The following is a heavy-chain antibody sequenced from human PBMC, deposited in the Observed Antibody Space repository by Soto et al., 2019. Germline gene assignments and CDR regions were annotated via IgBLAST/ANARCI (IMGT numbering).Heavy chain of an antibody. CDR1: GSTFSSYW. J-gene: IGHJ6*02. CDR2: INSDGSST. D-gene: IGHD2-2*01. Sequence: PGGSLRLSCAASGSTFSSYWMHWVRQAPGKGLVWVSRINSDGSSTSYADSVKGRFTISRDNAKNTLYLQMNSLRAEDTALYYCARDGGYCSSTSCYYGMDVWGQGTTVTVSS. V-gene: IGHV3-74*01. CDR3: ARDGGYCSSTSCYYGMDV.